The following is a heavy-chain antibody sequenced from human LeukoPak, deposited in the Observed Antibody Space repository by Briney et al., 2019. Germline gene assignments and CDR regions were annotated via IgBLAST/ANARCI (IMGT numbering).Heavy chain of an antibody. CDR1: GFTFSSYT. V-gene: IGHV3-48*02. CDR2: INSVSNTL. D-gene: IGHD6-19*01. CDR3: ARLRQASGYSSGWYDS. Sequence: GGSLRLSCTTSGFTFSSYTMNWVRRAPGKGLEWISYINSVSNTLYYADSVKGRFTISRDNAKNSLYLQMNSLRDEDTAVYYCARLRQASGYSSGWYDSWGQGTLVTVSS. J-gene: IGHJ5*01.